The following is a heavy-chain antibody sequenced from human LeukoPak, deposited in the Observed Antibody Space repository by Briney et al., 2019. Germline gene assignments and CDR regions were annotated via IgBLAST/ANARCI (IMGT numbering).Heavy chain of an antibody. CDR2: ITSGGTYT. Sequence: GGSLRLSCAASGFTFSSYSMNWVRQAPGKGLEWVSSITSGGTYTYYADSVKGRFTISRDNSKNSLYLQMNSLRTEDTALYYCAKALDYYDSSGPDYWGQGTLVTVSS. V-gene: IGHV3-21*04. CDR3: AKALDYYDSSGPDY. J-gene: IGHJ4*02. CDR1: GFTFSSYS. D-gene: IGHD3-22*01.